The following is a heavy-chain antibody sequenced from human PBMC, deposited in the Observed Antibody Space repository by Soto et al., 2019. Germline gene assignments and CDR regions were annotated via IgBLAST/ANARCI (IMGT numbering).Heavy chain of an antibody. CDR1: GFTFSSYG. CDR2: ISYDGSNK. J-gene: IGHJ4*02. CDR3: AKDGIVVVITSNFDY. Sequence: QVQLVESGGGVVQPGRSLRLSCAASGFTFSSYGMHWVRQAPGKGLEWVAVISYDGSNKYYADSVKGRFTISRDNSKNTLYLQMNSLRAEETAVYYCAKDGIVVVITSNFDYWGQGTLVTVSS. V-gene: IGHV3-30*18. D-gene: IGHD3-22*01.